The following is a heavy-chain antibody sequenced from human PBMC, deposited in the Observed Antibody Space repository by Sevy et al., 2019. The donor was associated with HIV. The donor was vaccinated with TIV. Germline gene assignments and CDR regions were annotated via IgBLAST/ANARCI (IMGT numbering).Heavy chain of an antibody. V-gene: IGHV3-7*03. D-gene: IGHD2-21*02. CDR3: ARVRRPDGDCVDY. CDR1: GFTFSSYW. J-gene: IGHJ4*02. Sequence: GGSLRLSCAASGFTFSSYWMSWVRQAPGKGLEWVANIKQDGSEKYYVDSVKGRFTISRDNAKNSLYLQMNSLRAEDTAVYYCARVRRPDGDCVDYWGQGTLVTVSS. CDR2: IKQDGSEK.